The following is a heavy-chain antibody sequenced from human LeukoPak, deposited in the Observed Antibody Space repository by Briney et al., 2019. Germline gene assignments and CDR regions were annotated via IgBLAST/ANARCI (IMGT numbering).Heavy chain of an antibody. CDR3: ARAITYCSGGSCYSGGCYYGMDV. CDR2: ISSSSSYI. D-gene: IGHD2-15*01. CDR1: GFTFSSYS. V-gene: IGHV3-21*01. J-gene: IGHJ6*02. Sequence: GGSLRLSCAASGFTFSSYSMNWVRQAPGKGLEWVSSISSSSSYIYYADSVKGRFTISRDNAKNSLYLQMNSLRAEDTAVYYCARAITYCSGGSCYSGGCYYGMDVWGQGTTVTVSS.